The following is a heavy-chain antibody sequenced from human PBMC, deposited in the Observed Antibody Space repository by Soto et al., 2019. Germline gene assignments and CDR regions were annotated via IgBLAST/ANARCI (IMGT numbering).Heavy chain of an antibody. CDR2: IYPGDSDT. CDR3: ARSPRRITMIVVVPGAFDI. J-gene: IGHJ3*02. V-gene: IGHV5-51*01. D-gene: IGHD3-22*01. CDR1: GYSFTSYW. Sequence: GESLTLSCKGSGYSFTSYWIGWVRQMPGKGLEWMGIIYPGDSDTRYSPSFQGQVTISADKSISTAYLQWSSLKASDTAMYYCARSPRRITMIVVVPGAFDIWGQGTMVTVSS.